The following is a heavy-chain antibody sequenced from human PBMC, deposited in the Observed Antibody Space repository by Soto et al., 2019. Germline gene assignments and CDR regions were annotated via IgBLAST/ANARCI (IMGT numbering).Heavy chain of an antibody. J-gene: IGHJ4*02. D-gene: IGHD5-12*01. CDR2: INHGGST. CDR3: ARGGGKSGYFFDY. Sequence: QVQLRQWGAGLLKPSETLSLRCAVYGGSLSDYSWSWIRQSPEKGLEWIGEINHGGSTKYNPSLKSRVTISVDPSKNQVSLILASATAADTAVYRCARGGGKSGYFFDYWGRGTLVTVSS. CDR1: GGSLSDYS. V-gene: IGHV4-34*02.